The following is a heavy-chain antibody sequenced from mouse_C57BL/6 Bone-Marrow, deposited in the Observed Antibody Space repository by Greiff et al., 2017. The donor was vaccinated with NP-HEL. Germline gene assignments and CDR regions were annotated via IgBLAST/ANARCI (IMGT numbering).Heavy chain of an antibody. D-gene: IGHD2-4*01. CDR3: VRQGDYDAWFAY. V-gene: IGHV10-1*01. CDR1: GFSFNTYA. Sequence: EVKLMESGGGLVQPKGSLKLSCAASGFSFNTYAMNWVRQAPGKGLEWVARIRSKSNNYATYYADSVKDRFTISRDDSESMLYLQMNNLKTEDTAMYYCVRQGDYDAWFAYWGQGTLVTVSA. CDR2: IRSKSNNYAT. J-gene: IGHJ3*01.